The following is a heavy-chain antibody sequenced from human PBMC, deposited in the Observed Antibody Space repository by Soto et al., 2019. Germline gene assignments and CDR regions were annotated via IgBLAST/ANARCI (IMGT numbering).Heavy chain of an antibody. CDR2: INRSGST. CDR3: ARGRKYSGKSDY. D-gene: IGHD1-26*01. J-gene: IGHJ4*02. V-gene: IGHV4-34*01. Sequence: SETLSLTCTVSGGSFSSGDYYWSWIRQPPGKGLEWIGEINRSGSTNYNPSLKSRVTISVDTSKNQFSLKLSSVTAADTAVYYCARGRKYSGKSDYWGQGTLVTVSS. CDR1: GGSFSSGDYY.